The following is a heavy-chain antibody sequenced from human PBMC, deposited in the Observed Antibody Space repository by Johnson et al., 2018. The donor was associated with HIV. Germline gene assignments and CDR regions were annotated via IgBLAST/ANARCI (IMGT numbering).Heavy chain of an antibody. Sequence: EQLVESGGGVVQPGRSLRLSCAASGFTFSNYWMSWVRQAPGKGLEWVANIKQDGSEKYYVDSVKGRFTISRDNAKNSLYLQMNTLRVEDTAFYYCARESGQAFDIWGQGTMVTVSS. CDR2: IKQDGSEK. CDR1: GFTFSNYW. CDR3: ARESGQAFDI. J-gene: IGHJ3*02. D-gene: IGHD6-25*01. V-gene: IGHV3-7*03.